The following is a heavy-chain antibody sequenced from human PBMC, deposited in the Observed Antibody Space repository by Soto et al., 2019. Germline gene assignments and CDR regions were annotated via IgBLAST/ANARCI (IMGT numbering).Heavy chain of an antibody. CDR3: ASNPQLPPCARALDI. J-gene: IGHJ3*02. CDR2: IYYSGST. D-gene: IGHD2-2*01. V-gene: IGHV4-59*08. CDR1: GGSISSYY. Sequence: SETLSLTCTASGGSISSYYWSWIRQPPGKGLEWIGYIYYSGSTNYNPSLKSRVTISVDTSKNQFSLKLSSVTAADTAVYYCASNPQLPPCARALDIWGQGTIVTVSS.